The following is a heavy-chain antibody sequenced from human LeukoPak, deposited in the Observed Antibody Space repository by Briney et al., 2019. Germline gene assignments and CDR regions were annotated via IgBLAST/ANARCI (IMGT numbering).Heavy chain of an antibody. Sequence: GGSLRLSCAGSGFTLDDYAMHWVRQTPGKVLEWVSGISWNSGNIAYADFVGGRFTISRDNAKNSLSLQMNSLSDEDTAVYYCAKDAYGGATFFYYMDVWGKGTTVTVSS. CDR3: AKDAYGGATFFYYMDV. D-gene: IGHD2/OR15-2a*01. CDR2: ISWNSGNI. CDR1: GFTLDDYA. J-gene: IGHJ6*03. V-gene: IGHV3-9*01.